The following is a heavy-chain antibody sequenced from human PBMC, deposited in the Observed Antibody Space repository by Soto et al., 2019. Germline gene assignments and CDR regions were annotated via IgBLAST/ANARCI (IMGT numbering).Heavy chain of an antibody. Sequence: GGSLRLSCAASGFTFSSYSMNWVRQAPGKGLEWVSSISSSSSYIYYADSVKGRFTISRDNAKNSLYLQMNSLRAEDTAVYYCARGELRGSILTGYHPYYYYGMDVWGQGTTVTVSS. CDR2: ISSSSSYI. D-gene: IGHD3-9*01. V-gene: IGHV3-21*01. J-gene: IGHJ6*02. CDR1: GFTFSSYS. CDR3: ARGELRGSILTGYHPYYYYGMDV.